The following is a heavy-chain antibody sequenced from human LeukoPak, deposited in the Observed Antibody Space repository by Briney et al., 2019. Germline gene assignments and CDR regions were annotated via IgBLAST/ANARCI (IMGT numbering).Heavy chain of an antibody. J-gene: IGHJ3*02. CDR3: ARLSHRHHVNAFDI. CDR1: GHSYSVYY. Sequence: PSETLSLTCTVSGHSYSVYYWIGVPQPPRKGLEGSRYIYYSGSTSVNPSLKSRVTISVYPSKNQFPLQLRSVTAADTAVHYCARLSHRHHVNAFDIWGQGTMVTVSS. D-gene: IGHD1-14*01. V-gene: IGHV4-59*08. CDR2: IYYSGST.